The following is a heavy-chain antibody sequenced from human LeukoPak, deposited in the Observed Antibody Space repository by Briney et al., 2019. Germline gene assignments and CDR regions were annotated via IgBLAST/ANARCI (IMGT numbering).Heavy chain of an antibody. J-gene: IGHJ3*02. CDR3: ARELGRLQTLRDAFDI. Sequence: PSETLSLTCTVPSGSISSSSYCWGWIRQSPGKGLEWIGSVCYSGSTYYNPSLKSRVTISVDTSKNRFSLKLNSVTAADTAVYYCARELGRLQTLRDAFDIWGQGTMVTVSS. D-gene: IGHD5-24*01. CDR1: SGSISSSSYC. CDR2: VCYSGST. V-gene: IGHV4-39*01.